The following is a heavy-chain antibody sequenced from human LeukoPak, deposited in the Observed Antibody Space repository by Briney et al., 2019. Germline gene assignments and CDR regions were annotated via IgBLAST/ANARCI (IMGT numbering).Heavy chain of an antibody. J-gene: IGHJ6*02. CDR1: GYTFTSYY. Sequence: GASVKVSCKASGYTFTSYYMHWVRQAPGQGLEWMGIINPSGGSTSYAQKFQGRVTMTRDTSTSTVYMELSSLRSGDTAVYYCARDRPSRYCSSTSCYANTYYYYYYGMDVWGQGTTVTVSS. V-gene: IGHV1-46*01. D-gene: IGHD2-2*01. CDR2: INPSGGST. CDR3: ARDRPSRYCSSTSCYANTYYYYYYGMDV.